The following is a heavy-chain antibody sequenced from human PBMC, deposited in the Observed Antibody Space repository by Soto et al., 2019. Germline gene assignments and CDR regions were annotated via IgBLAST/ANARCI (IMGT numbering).Heavy chain of an antibody. D-gene: IGHD6-13*01. V-gene: IGHV4-34*01. CDR1: GGSFSGYY. CDR3: ARPYSSSWRYYFDY. J-gene: IGHJ4*02. CDR2: INHSGST. Sequence: SETLSLTCAVYGGSFSGYYWSWIRQPPGKGLEWIGEINHSGSTNYNPSLKSRVTISVDTSKNQFSLKLSSLRSEDTAVYYCARPYSSSWRYYFDYWGQGTLVTVSS.